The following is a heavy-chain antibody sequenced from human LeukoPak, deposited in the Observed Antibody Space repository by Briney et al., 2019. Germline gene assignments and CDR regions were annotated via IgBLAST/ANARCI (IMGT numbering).Heavy chain of an antibody. D-gene: IGHD2-2*01. V-gene: IGHV5-10-1*01. CDR1: GYSFINYW. J-gene: IGHJ4*02. CDR2: IDPTESST. CDR3: ARRASPADY. Sequence: GESLKISCKGSGYSFINYWITWVRQMPGKGLEWMGRIDPTESSTDYSPSFQGHVTISADKSINTAYLQWSSLKASDSAMYYCARRASPADYWGQGTRVTVSS.